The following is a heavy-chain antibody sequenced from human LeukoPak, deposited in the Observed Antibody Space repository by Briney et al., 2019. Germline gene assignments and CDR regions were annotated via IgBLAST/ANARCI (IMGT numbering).Heavy chain of an antibody. Sequence: GGSLRLSCAASGFTVSNYGMHWVRQTPGKGLEWVAIIWHDGSDKYYADSVKGRFTISRDNSKNTLYLQMNNLRAEDTAVYFCTRQSENFSLDYWGQGTLVTVSS. CDR3: TRQSENFSLDY. CDR2: IWHDGSDK. D-gene: IGHD3-3*01. CDR1: GFTVSNYG. V-gene: IGHV3-33*01. J-gene: IGHJ4*02.